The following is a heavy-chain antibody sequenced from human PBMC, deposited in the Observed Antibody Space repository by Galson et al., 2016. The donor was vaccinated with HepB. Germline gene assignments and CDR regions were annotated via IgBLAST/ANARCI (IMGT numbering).Heavy chain of an antibody. J-gene: IGHJ5*02. CDR3: ASGRPKYTGRDNWFDP. CDR1: GGSISGTDYY. CDR2: YYYSGST. V-gene: IGHV4-39*01. Sequence: SETLSLTCTVSGGSISGTDYYWGWIRQPPGKGLEWMGSYYYSGSTYYKPSLKSRVTISVDMSKNQFSLKVNSVTAADTAVYYCASGRPKYTGRDNWFDPWGQGTLVTVSS. D-gene: IGHD1-26*01.